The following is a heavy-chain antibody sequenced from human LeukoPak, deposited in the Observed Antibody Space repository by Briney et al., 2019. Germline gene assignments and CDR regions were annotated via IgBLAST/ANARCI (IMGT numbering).Heavy chain of an antibody. Sequence: ASVKVSCKTSGYTFTNYGITWVRQAPGKGLEWMGWISAYNGNIDYAQNLQGRVTMTTDTSTSTAYMELRSLRSDDTAVYYCTIMTHCTGGTCYSYDHWGQGTMVAVSS. D-gene: IGHD2-15*01. J-gene: IGHJ4*02. CDR2: ISAYNGNI. CDR1: GYTFTNYG. CDR3: TIMTHCTGGTCYSYDH. V-gene: IGHV1-18*01.